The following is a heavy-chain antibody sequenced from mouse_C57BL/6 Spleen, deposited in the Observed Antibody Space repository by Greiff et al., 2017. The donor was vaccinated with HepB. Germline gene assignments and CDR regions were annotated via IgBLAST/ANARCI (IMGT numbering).Heavy chain of an antibody. D-gene: IGHD3-3*01. CDR3: ARGTYPYAMDY. CDR1: GYTFTSYW. J-gene: IGHJ4*01. CDR2: IDPSDSYT. Sequence: VQLQQPGAELVKPGASVKLSCKASGYTFTSYWMQWVNQRPGQGLEWIGEIDPSDSYTNYNQKFKGKATLTVDTSSSTAYMQLSSLTSEDSAVYYCARGTYPYAMDYWGQGTSVTVSS. V-gene: IGHV1-50*01.